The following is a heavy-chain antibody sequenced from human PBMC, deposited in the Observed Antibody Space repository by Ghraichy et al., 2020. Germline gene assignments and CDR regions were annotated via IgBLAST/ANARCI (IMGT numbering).Heavy chain of an antibody. Sequence: SCAASEFTFTTYWMSWVRQTPGKGLEWVANIKQDGSERYYVDSVKGRFTISRDNAKNSLYLQMNSLRDEDTAVYYCARHSTGFDVWGQGTMVTVSS. J-gene: IGHJ3*01. D-gene: IGHD2-15*01. CDR3: ARHSTGFDV. CDR2: IKQDGSER. V-gene: IGHV3-7*01. CDR1: EFTFTTYW.